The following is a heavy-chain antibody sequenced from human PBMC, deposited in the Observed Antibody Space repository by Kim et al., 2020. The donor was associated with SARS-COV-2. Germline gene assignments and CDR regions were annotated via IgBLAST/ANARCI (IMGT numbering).Heavy chain of an antibody. V-gene: IGHV3-23*01. D-gene: IGHD2-2*01. J-gene: IGHJ4*02. Sequence: KGRFTISRDNSKNTLYLQMNSLRAEDTAVYYCAKEGYCSSTSCGTYYFDYWGQGTLVTVSS. CDR3: AKEGYCSSTSCGTYYFDY.